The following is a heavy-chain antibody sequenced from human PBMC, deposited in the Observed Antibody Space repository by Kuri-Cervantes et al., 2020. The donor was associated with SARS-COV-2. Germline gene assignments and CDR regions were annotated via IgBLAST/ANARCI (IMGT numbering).Heavy chain of an antibody. V-gene: IGHV3-30-3*02. D-gene: IGHD1-26*01. CDR3: AKLGFRGWFDP. CDR2: ISYDGSNK. Sequence: GESLKISCAASGFTFSSYAMHWVRQAPGKGLEWVAVISYDGSNKYYADSVKGRFTISRDSSKNTLYLQMNSLRAEDTAVYYCAKLGFRGWFDPWGQGTLVTVSS. CDR1: GFTFSSYA. J-gene: IGHJ5*02.